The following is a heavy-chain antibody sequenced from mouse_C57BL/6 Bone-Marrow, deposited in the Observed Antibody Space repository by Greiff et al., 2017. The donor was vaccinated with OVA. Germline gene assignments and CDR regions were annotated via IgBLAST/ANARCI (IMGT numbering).Heavy chain of an antibody. D-gene: IGHD1-1*01. Sequence: QVQLQQPGAELVKPGASVKLSCKASGYTFTSYWMHWVKQRPGQGLEWIGMIQPNSGSTNYNEKLKSKATMTVDKSSSTAYMQLSSLTSEDSAVYYCARWDYYGSSSWYFDVWGTGTTVTVSS. CDR1: GYTFTSYW. CDR2: IQPNSGST. J-gene: IGHJ1*03. V-gene: IGHV1-64*01. CDR3: ARWDYYGSSSWYFDV.